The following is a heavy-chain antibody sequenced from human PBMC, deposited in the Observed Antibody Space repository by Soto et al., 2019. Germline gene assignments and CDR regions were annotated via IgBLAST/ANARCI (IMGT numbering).Heavy chain of an antibody. CDR3: ARGRHYYYYMDV. CDR2: MNPNSGNT. CDR1: GYTSTSYD. V-gene: IGHV1-8*01. J-gene: IGHJ6*03. Sequence: ASVKVSCKASGYTSTSYDINWVRQATGQGLEWMGWMNPNSGNTGYAQKFQGRVTMTRNTSISTAYMELSSLRSEDTAVYYCARGRHYYYYMDVWGKGTTVTVSS.